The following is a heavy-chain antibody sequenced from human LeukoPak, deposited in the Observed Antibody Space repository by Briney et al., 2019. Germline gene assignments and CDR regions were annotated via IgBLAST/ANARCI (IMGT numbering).Heavy chain of an antibody. V-gene: IGHV7-4-1*02. CDR3: ARKGVIGGSGSYVFDY. D-gene: IGHD3-10*01. J-gene: IGHJ4*02. CDR1: GYTFTSYG. Sequence: ASVKVSCKASGYTFTSYGISWVRQAPGQGLEWMGWINTNTGNPTYAQGFTGRFVFSLDTSVSTAYLQISSLKAEDTAVYYCARKGVIGGSGSYVFDYWGQGTLVTVSS. CDR2: INTNTGNP.